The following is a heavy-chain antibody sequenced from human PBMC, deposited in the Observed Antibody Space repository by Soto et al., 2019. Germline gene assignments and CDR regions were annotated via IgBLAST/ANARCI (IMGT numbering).Heavy chain of an antibody. V-gene: IGHV3-23*01. CDR2: VSVGGDNT. Sequence: EVQLLESGGGLVQPGGSLRLSCVASGFTFSNYAMCWVRQAPGKGLEWVSGVSVGGDNTYYADSAKARFTIFRDNSKNTLWLQMNTLRGEDTAVYHCARSLRGAPVQDVFDIWGQGTMVTVS. CDR1: GFTFSNYA. D-gene: IGHD1-26*01. J-gene: IGHJ3*02. CDR3: ARSLRGAPVQDVFDI.